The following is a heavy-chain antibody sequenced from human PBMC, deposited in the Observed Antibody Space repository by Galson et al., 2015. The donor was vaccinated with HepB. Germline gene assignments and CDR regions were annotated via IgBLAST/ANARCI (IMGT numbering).Heavy chain of an antibody. CDR3: ANSVGYCIITGCYKAFEV. Sequence: SLRLSCAASGFTFSSYGMHWVRQAPGKGLEWVAVISYDGSDTHYADSVKGRFIISRDNPKNTLYLQMNSLRPEDTAVYLCANSVGYCIITGCYKAFEVWGQGTLVTVSS. CDR2: ISYDGSDT. V-gene: IGHV3-30*18. D-gene: IGHD2-2*01. CDR1: GFTFSSYG. J-gene: IGHJ3*01.